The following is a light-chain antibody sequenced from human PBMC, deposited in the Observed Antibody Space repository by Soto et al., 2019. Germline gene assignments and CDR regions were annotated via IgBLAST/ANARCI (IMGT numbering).Light chain of an antibody. CDR2: AAS. J-gene: IGKJ5*01. CDR3: QQSYSTPIT. CDR1: QSISTY. Sequence: DVHISHCPCSLAASVGDRVTITCRASQSISTYLNWYQEEPGKAPKFLIYAASSLQSGVPSRFSGSGSGTDFTLTISSLQPEEFATYYCQQSYSTPITFGQGTRLEIK. V-gene: IGKV1-39*01.